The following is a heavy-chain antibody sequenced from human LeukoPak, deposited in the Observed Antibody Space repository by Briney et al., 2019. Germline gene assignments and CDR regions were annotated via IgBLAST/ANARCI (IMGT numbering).Heavy chain of an antibody. V-gene: IGHV3-30*18. D-gene: IGHD3-22*01. J-gene: IGHJ4*02. Sequence: GGSLRLSCAASGFTFSACAMHWVRQAPGKGLEWVAVISYDGSNKYYADSVKGRFTISRDNSKNTLYLQMNSLRAEDTAVYYCAKSMTGSGYYWVYWGQGTLVTVSS. CDR1: GFTFSACA. CDR3: AKSMTGSGYYWVY. CDR2: ISYDGSNK.